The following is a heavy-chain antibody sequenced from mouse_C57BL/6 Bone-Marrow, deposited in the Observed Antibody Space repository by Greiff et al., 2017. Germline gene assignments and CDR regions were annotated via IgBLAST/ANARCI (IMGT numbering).Heavy chain of an antibody. D-gene: IGHD1-1*01. CDR2: IDPEDGDT. CDR1: GFNIKDYY. Sequence: VQLQQSGAELVRPGASVKLSCTASGFNIKDYYMHWVKQRPEQGLEWIGRIDPEDGDTEYAPKFQGKATMTADTSSNTAYLQLSSLTSEDTAVYYCTTGVIMGTVVPYYFDYWGQGTTLTVSS. J-gene: IGHJ2*01. V-gene: IGHV14-1*01. CDR3: TTGVIMGTVVPYYFDY.